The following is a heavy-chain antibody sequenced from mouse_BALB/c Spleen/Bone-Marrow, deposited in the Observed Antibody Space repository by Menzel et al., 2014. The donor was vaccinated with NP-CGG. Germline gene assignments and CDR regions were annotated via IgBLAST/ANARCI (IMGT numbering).Heavy chain of an antibody. CDR2: SRNKVNDYTT. CDR1: GLTFSDFY. V-gene: IGHV7-1*02. D-gene: IGHD2-1*01. J-gene: IGHJ2*01. Sequence: EVKVVESGGGLVQPGGSLRLSCATSGLTFSDFYLEWVRQPPGKRLEWIAASRNKVNDYTTEYSASVKGRFIVSRDTSQSILYLQMNALRAEDAAIYYCARAVYGNFDYWGQGTTLTVSS. CDR3: ARAVYGNFDY.